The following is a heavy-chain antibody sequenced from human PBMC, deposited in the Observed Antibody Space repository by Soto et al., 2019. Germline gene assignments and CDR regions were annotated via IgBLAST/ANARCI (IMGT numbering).Heavy chain of an antibody. V-gene: IGHV1-69*01. CDR1: GGNFSSYA. CDR3: ARETVTTSGNVLDY. CDR2: IIPIFGTA. J-gene: IGHJ4*02. D-gene: IGHD4-17*01. Sequence: QVQLVQSGAEVKKPGSSVKVSCKASGGNFSSYAISWVRQAPGQGLEWMGGIIPIFGTANYAQKFQGRVTITADESTGTAYMELSSLRSEDTAVYYCARETVTTSGNVLDYWGQGTLVTVSS.